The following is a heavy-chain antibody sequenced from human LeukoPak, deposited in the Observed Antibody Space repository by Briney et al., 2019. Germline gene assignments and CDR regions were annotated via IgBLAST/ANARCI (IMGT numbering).Heavy chain of an antibody. Sequence: GGSLRLSCAASGFPFSSYAMNWVRQAPGKGLEWVSTISASGGTTYYADFVKGRFTISRDNSKNTLYLQMNSLRAEDTAVYYCAKRGYSGTYCDYWGQGTLVTVSS. CDR2: ISASGGTT. D-gene: IGHD1-26*01. J-gene: IGHJ4*02. CDR3: AKRGYSGTYCDY. CDR1: GFPFSSYA. V-gene: IGHV3-23*01.